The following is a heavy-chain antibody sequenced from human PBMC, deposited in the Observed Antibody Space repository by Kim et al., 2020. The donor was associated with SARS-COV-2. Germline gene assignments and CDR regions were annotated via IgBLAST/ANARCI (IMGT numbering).Heavy chain of an antibody. CDR1: GYTLANYH. Sequence: ASEKVSCKASGYTLANYHVHWVRQAPGQGLEWMGQINPSGGSTVYAQNFQARVTMTRDTSTSTVYLDLSRLTSDDTAVYSWARANWKSLGVWGQGTT. V-gene: IGHV1-46*01. CDR3: ARANWKSLGV. CDR2: INPSGGST. D-gene: IGHD1-1*01. J-gene: IGHJ6*02.